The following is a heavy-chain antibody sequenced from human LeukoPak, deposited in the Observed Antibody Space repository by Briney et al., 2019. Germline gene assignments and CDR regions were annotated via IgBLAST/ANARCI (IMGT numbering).Heavy chain of an antibody. CDR3: ARVAGTYYYYGMDV. CDR2: VYTCGST. D-gene: IGHD2-15*01. V-gene: IGHV4-4*07. J-gene: IGHJ6*02. Sequence: SETLSLTCTVSGGSISSYYWSWIRQPAGKGLEWIGRVYTCGSTNYNPSLKSRVTMSVDTSKNQFSLKLSSVTAADTAVYYCARVAGTYYYYGMDVWGQGTTVTVSS. CDR1: GGSISSYY.